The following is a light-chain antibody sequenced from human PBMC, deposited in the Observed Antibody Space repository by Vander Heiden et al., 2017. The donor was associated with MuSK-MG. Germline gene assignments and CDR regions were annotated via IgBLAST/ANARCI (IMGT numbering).Light chain of an antibody. V-gene: IGKV1-5*03. CDR2: KAS. CDR3: QQYYDYSSWT. Sequence: DIQMTQSPSTLSAPVGDRVTISSRASQAISSWLAWYQQKPGKAPNLLIHKASSLQSGVPSRFSGSGSGTEFTLTISSLQPDDFATYYCQQYYDYSSWTFGQGTKVEIK. CDR1: QAISSW. J-gene: IGKJ1*01.